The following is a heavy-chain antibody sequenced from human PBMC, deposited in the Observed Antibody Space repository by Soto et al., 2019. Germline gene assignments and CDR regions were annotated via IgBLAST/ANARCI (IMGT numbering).Heavy chain of an antibody. D-gene: IGHD6-6*01. CDR2: ISGSVSGGRIDT. CDR3: AKASRPSMEQLVLGGDYYGMDV. Sequence: PGGSLRLSCAASGFTFSTYAMSWVRQAPGKGLEWVSAISGSVSGGRIDTHYADSVKGRFTISRDNSIDTLYLQMNSLRTEDAAVYYCAKASRPSMEQLVLGGDYYGMDVWGQGTTVTVSS. CDR1: GFTFSTYA. J-gene: IGHJ6*02. V-gene: IGHV3-23*01.